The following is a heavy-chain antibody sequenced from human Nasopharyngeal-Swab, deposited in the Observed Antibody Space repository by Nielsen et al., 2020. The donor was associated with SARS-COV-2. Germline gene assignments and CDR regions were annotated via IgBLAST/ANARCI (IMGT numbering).Heavy chain of an antibody. J-gene: IGHJ6*03. CDR2: INHSGST. Sequence: PGKGLEWIGEINHSGSTNYNPSLKSRVTISVDTSKNQFSLKLSSVTAADTAVYYCARGRVGSSWYYYYMDVWGKGTTVTVSS. V-gene: IGHV4-34*01. D-gene: IGHD6-13*01. CDR3: ARGRVGSSWYYYYMDV.